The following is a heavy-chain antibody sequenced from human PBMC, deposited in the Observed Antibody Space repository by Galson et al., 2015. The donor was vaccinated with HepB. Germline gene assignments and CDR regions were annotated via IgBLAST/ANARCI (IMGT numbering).Heavy chain of an antibody. D-gene: IGHD4-11*01. J-gene: IGHJ6*02. CDR2: ICVSGGRK. CDR1: GFTFSNYA. V-gene: IGHV3-23*01. CDR3: AKDQDYSKGEEGYNYCGMDV. Sequence: SLRLSCAASGFTFSNYAMSWVRQAPGKGLEWVSIICVSGGRKDYADSVRGRFTIYRDNYKNTLYVQVSSLSAEDTAVYYCAKDQDYSKGEEGYNYCGMDVWDQGPTVTVS.